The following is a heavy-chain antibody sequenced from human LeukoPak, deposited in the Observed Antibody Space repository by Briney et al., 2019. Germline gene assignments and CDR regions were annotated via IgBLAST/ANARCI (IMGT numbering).Heavy chain of an antibody. D-gene: IGHD5-12*01. CDR3: ARRGYSGYYAAFDI. V-gene: IGHV5-51*01. CDR1: GYSFATYW. J-gene: IGHJ3*02. CDR2: IYPGDYYA. Sequence: KHVESLKISCQGSGYSFATYWIGWVRQMPGKGLEWMGIIYPGDYYARYSPSFQGQVTISADKSISTAYLQWSSLKASDTAMYFCARRGYSGYYAAFDIWGQGTMVTVSS.